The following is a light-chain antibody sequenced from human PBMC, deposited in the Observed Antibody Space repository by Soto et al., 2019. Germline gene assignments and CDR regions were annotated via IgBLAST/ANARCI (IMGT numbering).Light chain of an antibody. J-gene: IGKJ5*01. CDR3: QQFYDLTIT. CDR2: DAS. Sequence: DIKLTQSPSALSASVGDRVTITCQASQDIRDVLNWYQQQPGKAPKVLIYDASKLQTGVPSRFSGRGAGKGCTCTISSLQPDDCGTDSCQQFYDLTITFGQGTRLEIK. V-gene: IGKV1-33*01. CDR1: QDIRDV.